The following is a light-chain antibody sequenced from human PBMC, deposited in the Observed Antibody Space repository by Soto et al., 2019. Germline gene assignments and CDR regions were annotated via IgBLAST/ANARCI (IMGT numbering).Light chain of an antibody. CDR2: DAS. Sequence: DIQMTQSPSTLSASVGDRVTITCRASQSISSWLAWYQQKPGKAPKLLIYDASSLESGVPSRFSGSGSGTELTLTISSLQPDDFATYYCQQYNSYSFGQGTRLEIK. CDR1: QSISSW. V-gene: IGKV1-5*01. J-gene: IGKJ5*01. CDR3: QQYNSYS.